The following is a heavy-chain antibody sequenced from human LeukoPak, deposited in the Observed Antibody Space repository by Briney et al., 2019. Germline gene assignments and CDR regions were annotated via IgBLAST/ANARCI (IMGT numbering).Heavy chain of an antibody. V-gene: IGHV3-9*01. Sequence: GGSLRLSCAASGFTFDDYAMHWVRQAPGKGLEGVSEVSWNCGSIGYADSMNGRINISRDNAKNSLYLQMSRLRAEDTAVYYCARGEPLLLFDYWGQGTLVTVSS. D-gene: IGHD2-15*01. J-gene: IGHJ4*02. CDR3: ARGEPLLLFDY. CDR2: VSWNCGSI. CDR1: GFTFDDYA.